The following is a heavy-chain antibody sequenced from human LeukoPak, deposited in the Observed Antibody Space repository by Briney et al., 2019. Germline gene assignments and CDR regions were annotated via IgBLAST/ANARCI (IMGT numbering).Heavy chain of an antibody. CDR2: ISYDGSNK. V-gene: IGHV3-30-3*01. D-gene: IGHD3-16*01. CDR1: GFTFSSYA. J-gene: IGHJ5*02. Sequence: GGPLRLSCAASGFTFSSYAMHWVRQAPGKGLEWVAVISYDGSNKYYADSVKGRFTISRDNSKNTLYLQMNSLRAEDTAVYYCAKDVGNMITFGGAQSWGQGTLVTVSS. CDR3: AKDVGNMITFGGAQS.